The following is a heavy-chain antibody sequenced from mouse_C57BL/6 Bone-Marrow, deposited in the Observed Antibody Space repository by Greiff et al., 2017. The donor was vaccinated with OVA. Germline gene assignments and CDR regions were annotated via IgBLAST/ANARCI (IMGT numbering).Heavy chain of an antibody. CDR3: ARYLWYYYAMDY. CDR2: IRNKANGYTT. CDR1: GFTFTDYY. J-gene: IGHJ4*01. Sequence: EVKLVESGGGLVQPGGSLSLSCAASGFTFTDYYMSWVRQPPGKALEWLGFIRNKANGYTTEYSASVKGRFTISRDNSQSILYLQMNALRAEDSATYYCARYLWYYYAMDYWGQGTSVTVSS. V-gene: IGHV7-3*01. D-gene: IGHD6-1*01.